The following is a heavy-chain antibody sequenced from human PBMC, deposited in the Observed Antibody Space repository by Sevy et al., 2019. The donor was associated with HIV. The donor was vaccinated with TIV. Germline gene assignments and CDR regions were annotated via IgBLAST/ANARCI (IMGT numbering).Heavy chain of an antibody. J-gene: IGHJ4*02. CDR3: ARVIEGTYCSESNCRHFDS. CDR1: GYTFTDYY. Sequence: ASVKVSCKASGYTFTDYYIHWVRQAPGQGLEWVGWMNPSSGATLYAQKFKARVTMTRETSMTTAYMDLTNLESDDTAVYFCARVIEGTYCSESNCRHFDSWGQGTLVTVSS. CDR2: MNPSSGAT. D-gene: IGHD2-15*01. V-gene: IGHV1-2*02.